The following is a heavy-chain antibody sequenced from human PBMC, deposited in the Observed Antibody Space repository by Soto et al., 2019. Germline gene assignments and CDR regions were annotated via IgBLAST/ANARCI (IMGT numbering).Heavy chain of an antibody. CDR2: IYYSGST. J-gene: IGHJ6*02. Sequence: QVQLQESGPGLVKPSQTLSLTCTVSGGSISSGGYYWSWIRQHPGKGLEWIGYIYYSGSTYYNPSLKSRVTISVDRTKNQLSLKLSSVTAADTAVYYCARVFGFGGMDVWGQGTTVTVSS. D-gene: IGHD3-10*01. CDR1: GGSISSGGYY. V-gene: IGHV4-31*03. CDR3: ARVFGFGGMDV.